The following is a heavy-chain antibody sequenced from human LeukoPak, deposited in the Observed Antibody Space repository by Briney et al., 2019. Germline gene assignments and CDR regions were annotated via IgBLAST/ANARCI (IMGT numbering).Heavy chain of an antibody. CDR2: IYTSGST. D-gene: IGHD4-17*01. V-gene: IGHV4-4*07. Sequence: SETLSLTCTVSGGSISSYYWSWIRQPAGKWLEWIGRIYTSGSTNYNPSLKSRVTMSVDTSKNQFSLKLSSVTAADTAVYYCARDLIDYGDYDRPSNWFDPWGQGTLVTVSS. J-gene: IGHJ5*02. CDR3: ARDLIDYGDYDRPSNWFDP. CDR1: GGSISSYY.